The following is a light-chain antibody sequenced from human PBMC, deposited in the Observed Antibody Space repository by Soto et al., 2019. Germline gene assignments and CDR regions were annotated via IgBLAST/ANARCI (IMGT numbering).Light chain of an antibody. CDR1: PRDIGNYNY. CDR2: GVS. Sequence: QSALTQPASVSGSPGQSITISCTGTPRDIGNYNYVSWYQQHPGKAPKLIIYGVSNRPSGVSNRFSASKSGNAASLTISGLQAEDEADYYCSSYTAYTTLWVFGGGTKLTVL. CDR3: SSYTAYTTLWV. V-gene: IGLV2-14*01. J-gene: IGLJ3*02.